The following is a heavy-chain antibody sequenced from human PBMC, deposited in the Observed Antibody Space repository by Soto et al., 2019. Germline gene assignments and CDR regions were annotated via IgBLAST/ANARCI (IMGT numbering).Heavy chain of an antibody. CDR2: INPSGGGT. CDR1: GYTFTSYY. V-gene: IGHV1-46*01. CDR3: ARSRLMVYDAFDI. D-gene: IGHD2-8*01. J-gene: IGHJ3*02. Sequence: QVQLVQSGAEVKKPGASMKVSCKASGYTFTSYYMHWVRQAPGQGLEWMGVINPSGGGTSYAQKFQGRVTMTRDTSTSTVYMEVSSLRSEDTAVYYCARSRLMVYDAFDIWGQGTMVTVSS.